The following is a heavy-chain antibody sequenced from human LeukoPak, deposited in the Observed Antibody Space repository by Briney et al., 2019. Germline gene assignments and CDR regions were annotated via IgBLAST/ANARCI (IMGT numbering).Heavy chain of an antibody. Sequence: ASVKVSYKASGYTFTSYYMHWVRQAPGQGLEWMGIINPSGGSTSYAQKFQGRVTMTRDTSTSAVYMELSSLRSEDTAVYYCAILWAWEFDYWGQGTLVTVSS. J-gene: IGHJ4*02. CDR2: INPSGGST. D-gene: IGHD2-21*01. CDR3: AILWAWEFDY. CDR1: GYTFTSYY. V-gene: IGHV1-46*01.